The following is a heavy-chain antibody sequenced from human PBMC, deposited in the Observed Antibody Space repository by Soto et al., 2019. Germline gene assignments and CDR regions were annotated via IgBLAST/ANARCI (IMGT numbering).Heavy chain of an antibody. V-gene: IGHV4-4*07. Sequence: PSETRSLTCTVPGGCISSYYWSWIRQPAGKGLEWIGRIYTSGRTNYNPSLKSRVTMSVDTYKNQFSLKLSSVTAADTAVYYCAREGAYYYDSSGYYHTRGWFDPWGEGTLVTFSS. D-gene: IGHD3-22*01. CDR3: AREGAYYYDSSGYYHTRGWFDP. CDR1: GGCISSYY. J-gene: IGHJ5*02. CDR2: IYTSGRT.